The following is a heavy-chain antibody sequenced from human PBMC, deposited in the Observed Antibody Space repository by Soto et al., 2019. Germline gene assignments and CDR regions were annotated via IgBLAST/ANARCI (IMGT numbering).Heavy chain of an antibody. J-gene: IGHJ6*02. CDR1: GGSISSGGYY. CDR3: ARGVVVVTARFIYYYYGMDV. D-gene: IGHD2-21*02. Sequence: SETLSLTCTVSGGSISSGGYYWTWIRQHPGKGLEWIAYIYHSGYTFDNPSLKSRVTMSVDTSKNQFSLKLSSVTAADTAVYYCARGVVVVTARFIYYYYGMDVWGQGTTVTVSS. V-gene: IGHV4-31*03. CDR2: IYHSGYT.